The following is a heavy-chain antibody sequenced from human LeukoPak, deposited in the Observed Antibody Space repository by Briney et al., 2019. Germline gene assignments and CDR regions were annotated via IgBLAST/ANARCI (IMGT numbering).Heavy chain of an antibody. V-gene: IGHV3-23*01. Sequence: GVSLRLSCAASGFSFSSYAMSWVREAPGRGLEWVSGIRSSDGSTYYADSVRGRFTISRDKSKNTLYLQMNSLKAEDTAIYYCAKDSGAAIDHFDYWGQGTLVTVSS. J-gene: IGHJ4*02. CDR1: GFSFSSYA. CDR3: AKDSGAAIDHFDY. CDR2: IRSSDGST. D-gene: IGHD3-9*01.